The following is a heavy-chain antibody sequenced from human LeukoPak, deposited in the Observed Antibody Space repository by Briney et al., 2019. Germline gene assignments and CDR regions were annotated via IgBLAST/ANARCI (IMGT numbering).Heavy chain of an antibody. CDR2: VSTNGDVT. Sequence: GGSLRLSCVASGLTFNSHSMSWVRQAPGMGLEWVSVVSTNGDVTFYADSVKGRFTISRDNSKNTLDLQMNSLRAEDTAVYYCAREAPTSGLYYFDYWGQGNLVTVSS. CDR3: AREAPTSGLYYFDY. CDR1: GLTFNSHS. D-gene: IGHD6-19*01. J-gene: IGHJ4*02. V-gene: IGHV3-23*01.